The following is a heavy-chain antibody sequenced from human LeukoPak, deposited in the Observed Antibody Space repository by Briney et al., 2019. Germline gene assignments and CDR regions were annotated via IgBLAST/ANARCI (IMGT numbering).Heavy chain of an antibody. CDR2: IYASGST. Sequence: PSQTLSLTCTVSGGSITTANHYWSWVRQPAWKGLEWIGRIYASGSTNYNPSLKSRVTISVDTSKNQFSLKLSSVTAADTAVYYCAASRRGMVRGVSVTAPGGYYYYYMDVWGKGTTVTISS. CDR1: GGSITTANHY. V-gene: IGHV4-61*02. J-gene: IGHJ6*03. D-gene: IGHD3-10*01. CDR3: AASRRGMVRGVSVTAPGGYYYYYMDV.